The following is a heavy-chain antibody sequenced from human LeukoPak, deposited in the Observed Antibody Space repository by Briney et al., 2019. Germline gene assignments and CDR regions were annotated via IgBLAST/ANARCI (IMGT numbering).Heavy chain of an antibody. CDR3: ARVSYYGSGSYSPDDAFDI. CDR1: GYTFTGYY. Sequence: GASVKVSCKASGYTFTGYYMHWVRQAPGQGLEWMGWINPNSGGTNYAQKFQGRVTMTRDTSISTAYMELSRLRSDDTAVYYCARVSYYGSGSYSPDDAFDIWGQGTVVTVSS. D-gene: IGHD3-10*01. J-gene: IGHJ3*02. CDR2: INPNSGGT. V-gene: IGHV1-2*02.